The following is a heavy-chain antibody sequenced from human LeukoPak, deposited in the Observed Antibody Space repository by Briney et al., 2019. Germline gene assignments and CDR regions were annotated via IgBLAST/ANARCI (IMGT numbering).Heavy chain of an antibody. J-gene: IGHJ4*02. V-gene: IGHV1-18*01. D-gene: IGHD2-15*01. CDR2: ISGYNGNT. CDR3: ARASYCSGGSCYMDY. Sequence: GASVKVSFKASGYTFTSYAISWVRQAPGQGLEWMGWISGYNGNTNYAQKLQGRVTMTTDTSTSTAYMELRSLRSDDTAVYYCARASYCSGGSCYMDYWGQGALVTVSS. CDR1: GYTFTSYA.